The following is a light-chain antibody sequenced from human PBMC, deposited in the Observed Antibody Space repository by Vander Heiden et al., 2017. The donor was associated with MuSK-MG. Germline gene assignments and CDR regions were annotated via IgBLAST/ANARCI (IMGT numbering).Light chain of an antibody. CDR2: KDS. CDR3: QAWDSSTVG. Sequence: SYELTHSPSVSGSPGQTASITCSGDKLGGKYACWYQQKPGQSPGLVMYKDSKRPSGIPERFSGSNSGTKANLTISGTQAMDEAYYYCQAWDSSTVGFGGGTKMTVI. V-gene: IGLV3-1*01. CDR1: KLGGKY. J-gene: IGLJ3*02.